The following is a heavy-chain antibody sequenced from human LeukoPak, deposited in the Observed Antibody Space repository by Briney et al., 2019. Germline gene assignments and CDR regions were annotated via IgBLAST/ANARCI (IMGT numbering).Heavy chain of an antibody. J-gene: IGHJ4*02. CDR1: TFTFSTYS. CDR2: ISTSSSYI. D-gene: IGHD5-12*01. Sequence: GGSLRLSCAASTFTFSTYSMNWVRQAPGKGLEWVSSISTSSSYIYYADSVKGRFTISRDNAKNSLYLQMNSLRAEDTAVYYCARGMGGYDVFDYWGQGTLVTVSS. CDR3: ARGMGGYDVFDY. V-gene: IGHV3-21*01.